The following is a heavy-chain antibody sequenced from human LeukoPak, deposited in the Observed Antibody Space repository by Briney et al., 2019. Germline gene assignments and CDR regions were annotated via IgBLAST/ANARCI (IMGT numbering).Heavy chain of an antibody. Sequence: SETLSLTCTVSGGSISSGVYYWSWIRQHPGKGLEWIGYIYYSGSTYYNPSLKSRVTISVDTSKNQFSLKLSSVTAADTAVYYCARGGYGDSGAFDIWGQGTMVTVSS. J-gene: IGHJ3*02. D-gene: IGHD4-17*01. CDR1: GGSISSGVYY. CDR2: IYYSGST. CDR3: ARGGYGDSGAFDI. V-gene: IGHV4-31*03.